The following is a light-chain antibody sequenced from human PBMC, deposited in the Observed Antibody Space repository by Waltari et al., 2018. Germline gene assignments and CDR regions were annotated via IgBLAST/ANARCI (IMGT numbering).Light chain of an antibody. Sequence: QSALTQPASVSGSPGQSITISFTGTSNDVGAYDCVSWYQHHPGKVPQLLIYDVHKRPSGASDRFSGSKSGNTASLTISGLQAGDEADYYCASKTNNAAVLFGGGTKVTVL. CDR2: DVH. J-gene: IGLJ3*02. CDR3: ASKTNNAAVL. CDR1: SNDVGAYDC. V-gene: IGLV2-14*03.